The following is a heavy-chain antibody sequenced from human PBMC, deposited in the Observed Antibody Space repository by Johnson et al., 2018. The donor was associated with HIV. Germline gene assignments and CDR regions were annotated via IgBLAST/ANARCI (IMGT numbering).Heavy chain of an antibody. CDR3: ARPNQLLFYPDAFDF. J-gene: IGHJ3*01. D-gene: IGHD2-2*01. CDR1: GFTFSNYG. Sequence: QVQLVESGGGVVQPGRSLRLSCAASGFTFSNYGMHWVRQAPGKGLEWVAVISYDGSNKYYADSVKGRFTISRDNSKNTLYLQMNSLRAEDTAVYYCARPNQLLFYPDAFDFWGQGTMVTVSS. CDR2: ISYDGSNK. V-gene: IGHV3-30*03.